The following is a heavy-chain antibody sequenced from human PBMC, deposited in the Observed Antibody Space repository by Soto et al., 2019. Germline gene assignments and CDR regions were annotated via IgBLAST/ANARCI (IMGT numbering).Heavy chain of an antibody. V-gene: IGHV3-30*18. D-gene: IGHD1-26*01. CDR1: GFTFSSYG. J-gene: IGHJ4*02. CDR3: AKDAGLLGAPIPKVIDY. Sequence: LRLSCAAPGFTFSSYGMHWVRQAPGKGLEWVAVISYDGSNKYYADSVKGRFTISRDNSKNTLYLQMNSLRAEDTAVYYCAKDAGLLGAPIPKVIDYWGQGTLVTVSS. CDR2: ISYDGSNK.